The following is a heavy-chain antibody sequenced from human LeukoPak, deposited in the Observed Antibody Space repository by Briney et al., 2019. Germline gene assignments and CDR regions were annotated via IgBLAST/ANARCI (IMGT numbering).Heavy chain of an antibody. V-gene: IGHV3-7*03. D-gene: IGHD2-15*01. CDR2: IKLDGSEK. CDR3: TTDTWYSAGH. CDR1: GFTFGKYW. J-gene: IGHJ4*02. Sequence: QPGGSLRLSCVASGFTFGKYWMSWVRQAPGKGLEWVANIKLDGSEKNYVDSVKGRFTISRDNAKNSLFLQVNSLRAEDTAIYYCTTDTWYSAGHWGQGTLVTVSS.